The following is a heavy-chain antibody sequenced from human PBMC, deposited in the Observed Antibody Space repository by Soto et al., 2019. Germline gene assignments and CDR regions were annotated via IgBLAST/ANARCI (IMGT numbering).Heavy chain of an antibody. D-gene: IGHD5-18*01. CDR1: GFTFSSYA. CDR3: AKVRAMGYYYDMDV. J-gene: IGHJ6*02. CDR2: ISGSGGST. Sequence: GGSLRLSCAASGFTFSSYAMSWVRQAPGKGLEWVSAISGSGGSTYYADSVKGRFTISRDNSKNTLYLQMNSLRAEDTAVYYCAKVRAMGYYYDMDVWGQGTTVTVSS. V-gene: IGHV3-23*01.